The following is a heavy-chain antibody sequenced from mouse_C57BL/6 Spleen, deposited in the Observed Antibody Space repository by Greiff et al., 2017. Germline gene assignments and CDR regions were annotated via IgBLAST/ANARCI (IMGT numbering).Heavy chain of an antibody. V-gene: IGHV1-18*01. CDR3: AREGVYYEYDGGEMEY. D-gene: IGHD2-4*01. CDR2: INPNNGGT. Sequence: VQLQQSGPELVKPGASVKIPCKASGYTFTDYNMDWVKQSHGKSLEWIGDINPNNGGTIYNQKFKGKATLTVDKSSSTAYMELRSLTSADTAVYYCAREGVYYEYDGGEMEYWGQGTSVTASS. CDR1: GYTFTDYN. J-gene: IGHJ4*01.